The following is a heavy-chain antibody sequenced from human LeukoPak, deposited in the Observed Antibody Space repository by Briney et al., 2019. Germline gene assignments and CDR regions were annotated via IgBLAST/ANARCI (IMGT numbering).Heavy chain of an antibody. V-gene: IGHV1-69*13. D-gene: IGHD3-22*01. CDR3: AREGVTYYYDSSGYYYSYYFDY. Sequence: GASVKVSCKASGGTFSSYAISWVRQAPGQGLEWMGGIIPIFGTANYAQKFQGRVTITADESTSTAYMELSSLRSEDTAVYYCAREGVTYYYDSSGYYYSYYFDYWGQGTLVTVSS. CDR2: IIPIFGTA. J-gene: IGHJ4*02. CDR1: GGTFSSYA.